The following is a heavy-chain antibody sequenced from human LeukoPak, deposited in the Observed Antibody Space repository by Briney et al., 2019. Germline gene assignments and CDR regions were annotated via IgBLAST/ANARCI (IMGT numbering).Heavy chain of an antibody. CDR3: ALYDPDYHYMDV. CDR2: INHSGGT. Sequence: PSETLSLTCAVYGGSFSGYYWSWIRQPPGKGLEWIGEINHSGGTNYNPSLKSRVTISVDTSKNQFSLKLSSVTAADTAVYYCALYDPDYHYMDVWGKGTTVTVSS. V-gene: IGHV4-34*01. D-gene: IGHD2-2*02. J-gene: IGHJ6*03. CDR1: GGSFSGYY.